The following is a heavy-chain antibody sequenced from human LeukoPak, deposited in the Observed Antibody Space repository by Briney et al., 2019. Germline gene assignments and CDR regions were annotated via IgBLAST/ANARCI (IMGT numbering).Heavy chain of an antibody. CDR2: ISYDGSNN. CDR1: GFTFSSCA. D-gene: IGHD1-26*01. CDR3: ARGGGMGTTSGDY. V-gene: IGHV3-33*05. Sequence: PGGSLRLSCAAAGFTFSSCAMHWVRPAPRKGLERVAVISYDGSNNYYAGSVKGRFTISRDNSKSTLYLQMNSLRAEDTAVYYCARGGGMGTTSGDYWGQGTLVTVSS. J-gene: IGHJ4*02.